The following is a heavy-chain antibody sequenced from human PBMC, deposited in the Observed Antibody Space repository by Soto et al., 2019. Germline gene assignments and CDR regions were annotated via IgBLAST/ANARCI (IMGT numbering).Heavy chain of an antibody. V-gene: IGHV5-51*01. CDR3: ARHPELRAFPGAFDP. CDR2: IYPGDSDT. D-gene: IGHD1-26*01. J-gene: IGHJ5*02. Sequence: GESLKISCKDSGYSFTSYWIGWVRQMPGKGLEWMGIIYPGDSDTRYSPSFQGHVTISADKSISTAYLQWTSLKASDTAMYYCARHPELRAFPGAFDPWGQGTLVTVSS. CDR1: GYSFTSYW.